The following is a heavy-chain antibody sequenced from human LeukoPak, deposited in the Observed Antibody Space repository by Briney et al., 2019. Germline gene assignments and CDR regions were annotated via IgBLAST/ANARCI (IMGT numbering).Heavy chain of an antibody. CDR1: GFTFSSYG. J-gene: IGHJ3*02. CDR2: ISDDGSNK. Sequence: GRSLRLSCAASGFTFSSYGMHWVRQAPGKGLEWVAVISDDGSNKYYADSVKGRFTVSRDNSKNTLYLQMNSLRAEDTAVYYCAKDLRPDAFDIWGQGTMVTVFS. V-gene: IGHV3-30*18. CDR3: AKDLRPDAFDI.